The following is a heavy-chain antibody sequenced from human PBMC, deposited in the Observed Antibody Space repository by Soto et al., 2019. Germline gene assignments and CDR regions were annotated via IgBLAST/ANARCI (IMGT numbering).Heavy chain of an antibody. V-gene: IGHV3-30-3*01. CDR3: ARDRASSGWYFFDAFDI. D-gene: IGHD6-19*01. CDR2: ISYDGSNK. Sequence: QVQLVESGGGVVQPGRSLRLSCAASGFTFSSYAMHWVRQAPGKGLEWVAVISYDGSNKYYADSVKGRFTISRDNSKNXXYLQMNSLRAEDTAVYYCARDRASSGWYFFDAFDIWGQGTMVTVSS. CDR1: GFTFSSYA. J-gene: IGHJ3*02.